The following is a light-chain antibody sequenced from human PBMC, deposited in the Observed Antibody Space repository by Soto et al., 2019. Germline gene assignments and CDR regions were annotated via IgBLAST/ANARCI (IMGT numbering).Light chain of an antibody. CDR3: QHYNSYSEA. J-gene: IGKJ1*01. CDR1: QSVSSN. Sequence: EIVMTQSPDTLSVSPGERATLSCRASQSVSSNLAWYQQKPGQAPRLLIYDASTRAPGFPARFSGSGSGTEFTLTISSLQSEDFATYYCQHYNSYSEAFGQGTKVELK. V-gene: IGKV3-15*01. CDR2: DAS.